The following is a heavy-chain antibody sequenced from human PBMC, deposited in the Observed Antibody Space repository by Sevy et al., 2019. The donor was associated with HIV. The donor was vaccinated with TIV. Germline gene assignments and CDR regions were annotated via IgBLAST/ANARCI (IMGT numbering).Heavy chain of an antibody. CDR3: ARVTYCSGGSCYPRGDAFDI. CDR2: IYRSGST. V-gene: IGHV4-4*02. Sequence: SETLSLTCAVSGGSISSSNWWSWVRQPPGKGLEWIGEIYRSGSTNYNPSLKSRVTISVDKSKNQFSLKLGSVTAADTAVYYCARVTYCSGGSCYPRGDAFDIWGQGTMVTVSS. CDR1: GGSISSSNW. D-gene: IGHD2-15*01. J-gene: IGHJ3*02.